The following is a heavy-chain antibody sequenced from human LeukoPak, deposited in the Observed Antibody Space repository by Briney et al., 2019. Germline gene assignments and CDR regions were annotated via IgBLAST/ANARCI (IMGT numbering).Heavy chain of an antibody. Sequence: PGGSLTLSCTGSGFSVYSHNYMNWVRQAPGKGLEWVSLIYTDGSAYYADSVKGRFTLSRDISRNTLYLQMNNLRAEDTVTYYCAREGYCTVASCSVWGKGTTVTVSS. CDR1: GFSVYSHNY. CDR2: IYTDGSA. V-gene: IGHV3-53*01. CDR3: AREGYCTVASCSV. J-gene: IGHJ6*04. D-gene: IGHD2-8*02.